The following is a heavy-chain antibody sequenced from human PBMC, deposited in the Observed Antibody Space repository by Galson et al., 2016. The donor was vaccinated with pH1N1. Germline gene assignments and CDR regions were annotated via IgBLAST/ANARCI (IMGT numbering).Heavy chain of an antibody. V-gene: IGHV3-23*01. CDR3: AKRDTVGYYYFDY. CDR1: GFTLSNYA. D-gene: IGHD2-15*01. Sequence: SLRLSCAASGFTLSNYAMSWVRQAPGKGLEWVSNIISTGAGTYYADSVKGRFTVSRDNSKSTLYLQMNSLRAEDTAVYYCAKRDTVGYYYFDYWGQGALVTVSA. J-gene: IGHJ4*02. CDR2: IISTGAGT.